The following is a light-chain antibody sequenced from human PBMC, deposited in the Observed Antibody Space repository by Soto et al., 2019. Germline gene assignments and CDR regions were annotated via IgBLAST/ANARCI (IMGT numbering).Light chain of an antibody. J-gene: IGKJ1*01. V-gene: IGKV3-15*01. Sequence: EIVLMQSPGTLSLSPGERDTVSCRASQSLSSKLAWYQQKPGQAPRLLIYGASIRATGIPARFSGSGSGTEFTLTIISLQSEDFAVYFCQQYHDWPPWTFGQGTKVDIK. CDR3: QQYHDWPPWT. CDR1: QSLSSK. CDR2: GAS.